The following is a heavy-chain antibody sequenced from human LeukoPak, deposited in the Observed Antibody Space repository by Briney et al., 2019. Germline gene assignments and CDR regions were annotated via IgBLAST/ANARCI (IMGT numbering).Heavy chain of an antibody. J-gene: IGHJ5*02. CDR2: INHSGST. V-gene: IGHV4-34*01. D-gene: IGHD6-19*01. Sequence: SETLSLTCAVYGGSFSGYYWSWIRQPPGKGLEWIGEINHSGSTNYNPSLKSRVTISVDTSKNQFSLKLSSVTAADTAVYYCARVLGSGWTTLSWFDPWGQGTLVTVSS. CDR3: ARVLGSGWTTLSWFDP. CDR1: GGSFSGYY.